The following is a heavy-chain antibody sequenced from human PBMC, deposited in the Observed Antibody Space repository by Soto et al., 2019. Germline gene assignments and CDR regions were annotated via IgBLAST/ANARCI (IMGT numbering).Heavy chain of an antibody. CDR3: VRDMQLWRLDS. D-gene: IGHD2-21*01. Sequence: DVQLVESGGGLVQPGESLRLSCAASGLTFRSYWMHWGRQAPGKGLVWVSRINTDGSVAMYVDSVKGRFTISRDNAKNTLYLHRNILRAEDTAVYYCVRDMQLWRLDSLGQGTLVTVSS. CDR1: GLTFRSYW. J-gene: IGHJ4*02. CDR2: INTDGSVA. V-gene: IGHV3-74*03.